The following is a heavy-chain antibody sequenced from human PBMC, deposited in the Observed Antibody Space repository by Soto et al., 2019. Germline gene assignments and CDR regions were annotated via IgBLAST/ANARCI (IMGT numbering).Heavy chain of an antibody. Sequence: PGGSLRLSCAASGFTFSSYAMSWVRQAPGKGLEWVSAISGSGGSTYYADSVKGRFTISRDNSKNTLYLQMNSLRAEDTAVYYCAKDHSEVLLWFGEENWLDPWGQGTLVTVSS. V-gene: IGHV3-23*01. CDR3: AKDHSEVLLWFGEENWLDP. D-gene: IGHD3-10*01. CDR2: ISGSGGST. J-gene: IGHJ5*02. CDR1: GFTFSSYA.